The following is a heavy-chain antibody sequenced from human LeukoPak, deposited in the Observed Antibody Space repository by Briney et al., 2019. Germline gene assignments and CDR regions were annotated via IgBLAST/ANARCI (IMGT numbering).Heavy chain of an antibody. J-gene: IGHJ6*02. V-gene: IGHV3-48*01. Sequence: GGSLRLSCAASGFTFSSYSMNWVRQAPGKGLEWVSCISSSSSTIYYADSVKGRFTISRDNAKNSLYLQMNSLRAEDTAVYYCARESANYIVVVVAANYYGMDVWGQGTTVTVSS. CDR2: ISSSSSTI. D-gene: IGHD2-15*01. CDR3: ARESANYIVVVVAANYYGMDV. CDR1: GFTFSSYS.